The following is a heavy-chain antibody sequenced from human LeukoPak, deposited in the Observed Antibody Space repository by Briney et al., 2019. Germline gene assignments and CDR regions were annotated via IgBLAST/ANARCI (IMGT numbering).Heavy chain of an antibody. CDR2: ILYSGST. Sequence: SETLSLTCTVSGGSISSSYWSWIRQPPGKGLEWIGYILYSGSTNYNPSLKSRVTISVDTSKNQFSLKLSSVTAADTAVYYCARECSGGSCYFDYWGQGTLVTVSS. V-gene: IGHV4-59*01. J-gene: IGHJ4*02. CDR1: GGSISSSY. D-gene: IGHD2-15*01. CDR3: ARECSGGSCYFDY.